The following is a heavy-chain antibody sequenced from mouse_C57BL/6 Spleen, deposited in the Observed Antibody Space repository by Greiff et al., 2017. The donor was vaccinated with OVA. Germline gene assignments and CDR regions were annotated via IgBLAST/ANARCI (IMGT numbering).Heavy chain of an antibody. J-gene: IGHJ4*01. V-gene: IGHV1-26*01. CDR2: INPNNGGT. CDR3: ARFDAGFYY. CDR1: GYTFTDYY. D-gene: IGHD2-3*01. Sequence: VQLKHSGPELVKPGASVKISCKASGYTFTDYYMNWVKQSHGKSLEWIGDINPNNGGTSYNQKFKGKATLTVDKSSSTAYMELRSLTSEDSAVYYCARFDAGFYYWGQGTSVTVSS.